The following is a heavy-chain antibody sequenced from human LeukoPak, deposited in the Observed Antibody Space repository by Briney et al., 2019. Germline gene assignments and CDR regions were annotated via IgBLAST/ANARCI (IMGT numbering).Heavy chain of an antibody. CDR3: AGGRWLQLPHY. V-gene: IGHV4-59*01. J-gene: IGHJ4*02. CDR1: GGSMSSDY. D-gene: IGHD5-24*01. CDR2: IYDSGST. Sequence: PSETLSLTCTVSGGSMSSDYWSWIRQPPGKGLEWIGYIYDSGSTNYNPSFKSRVTISADTSKKEFSLKLTSVTAADTAVYYCAGGRWLQLPHYWGQGTLVTVSS.